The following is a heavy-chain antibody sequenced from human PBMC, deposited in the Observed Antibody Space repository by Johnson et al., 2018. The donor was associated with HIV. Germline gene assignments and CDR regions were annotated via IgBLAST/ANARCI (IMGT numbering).Heavy chain of an antibody. CDR3: ASRGGLVIINAFDI. CDR1: GFTVSSNY. J-gene: IGHJ3*02. D-gene: IGHD3/OR15-3a*01. CDR2: IYSGRST. Sequence: VQLVESGGGLIQPGGSLRLSCAASGFTVSSNYMTWVRQAPGKGLEWVSVIYSGRSTYYADSVKGRFTISRDNSKNTLYLQMNSLRAEDTAGYYCASRGGLVIINAFDIWGQGTMVTVSS. V-gene: IGHV3-53*01.